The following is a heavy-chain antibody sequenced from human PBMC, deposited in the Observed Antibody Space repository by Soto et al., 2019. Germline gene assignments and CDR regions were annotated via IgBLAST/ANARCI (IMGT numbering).Heavy chain of an antibody. Sequence: QLQLQESGPGLVKPSETLSLTCTVSGGSISSSSYYWGWIRQPPGKGLEWIGSIYYSGSTYYNPSLKSPVTLSGDTSKNQFSLKLSSVTAADTAVYFCAGLGEYIWGSYRPNWFDPRGQGTLVTVSS. J-gene: IGHJ5*02. D-gene: IGHD3-16*02. CDR3: AGLGEYIWGSYRPNWFDP. CDR1: GGSISSSSYY. CDR2: IYYSGST. V-gene: IGHV4-39*01.